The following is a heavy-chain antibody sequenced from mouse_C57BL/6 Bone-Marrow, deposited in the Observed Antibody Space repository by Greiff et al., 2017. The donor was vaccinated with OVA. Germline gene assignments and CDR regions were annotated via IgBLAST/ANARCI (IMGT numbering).Heavy chain of an antibody. CDR1: GYSFTGYY. J-gene: IGHJ1*03. CDR2: INPSTGGT. Sequence: VQLQQSGPELVKPGASVKISCKASGYSFTGYYMNWVKQSPEKSLEWIGEINPSTGGTTYNQKFKAKATLTVDKSSSTAYMQLKSLTSEDSAVYYCAMDGYYRYFDVWGTGTTVTVSS. CDR3: AMDGYYRYFDV. D-gene: IGHD2-3*01. V-gene: IGHV1-42*01.